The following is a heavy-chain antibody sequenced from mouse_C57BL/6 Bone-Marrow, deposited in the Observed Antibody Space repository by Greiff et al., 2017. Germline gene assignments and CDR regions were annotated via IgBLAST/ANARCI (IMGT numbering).Heavy chain of an antibody. Sequence: EVKLQQSGPELVKPGASVKISCKASGYTFTDYYMNWVKQSHGKSLEWIGDINPNNGGTSYNQKFKGKATLTVDKSSSTAYMELRSLTSEDSAVYYCARQVYYGNPLDYWGQGTTLTVSS. D-gene: IGHD2-1*01. CDR2: INPNNGGT. CDR3: ARQVYYGNPLDY. J-gene: IGHJ2*01. V-gene: IGHV1-26*01. CDR1: GYTFTDYY.